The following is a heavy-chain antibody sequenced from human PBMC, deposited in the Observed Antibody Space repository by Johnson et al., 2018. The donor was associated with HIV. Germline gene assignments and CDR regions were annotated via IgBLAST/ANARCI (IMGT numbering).Heavy chain of an antibody. D-gene: IGHD7-27*01. CDR1: GFTFNDYG. CDR2: LNWNGGST. Sequence: VQLVESGGGVVQPGRSLRLSCAASGFTFNDYGMSWVRQAPGKGLEWVSGLNWNGGSTGYADSVKGRFTISRDNSKNTLYLQMNSLRAADTAVYYCARYQLGGDAFDIWGQGTMVTVSS. CDR3: ARYQLGGDAFDI. J-gene: IGHJ3*02. V-gene: IGHV3-20*04.